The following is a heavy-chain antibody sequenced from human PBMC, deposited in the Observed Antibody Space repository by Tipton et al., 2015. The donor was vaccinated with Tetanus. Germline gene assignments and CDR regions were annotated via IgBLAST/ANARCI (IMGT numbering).Heavy chain of an antibody. CDR1: GFTFSGHG. D-gene: IGHD2-8*02. Sequence: SLRLSCAASGFTFSGHGMHWVRQAPGKGLEWVAVISADGSIDYYADSVKGRFTISRGNFKNTLSLQMNSLRPEDTALYYCAKEGGGLGYCSGGNCYLSFDSWGQGTLVTVSS. CDR3: AKEGGGLGYCSGGNCYLSFDS. CDR2: ISADGSID. V-gene: IGHV3-30*18. J-gene: IGHJ4*02.